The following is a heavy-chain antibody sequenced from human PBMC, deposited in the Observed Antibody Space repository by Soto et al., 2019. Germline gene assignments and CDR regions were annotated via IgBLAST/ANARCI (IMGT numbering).Heavy chain of an antibody. V-gene: IGHV1-2*04. CDR1: GYTFSGYY. D-gene: IGHD3-9*01. Sequence: QVQLVQSGAEVKKPGASVKVSCTPSGYTFSGYYIYWVRKAPGQGLEWRGWINPKSGCTKYAQKFKGWVTMTRDTSISTAYMELRRLRSDDTAVYFCARGSLVDYDILTGYSRRGMDFWGQGTTVTVAS. J-gene: IGHJ6*02. CDR3: ARGSLVDYDILTGYSRRGMDF. CDR2: INPKSGCT.